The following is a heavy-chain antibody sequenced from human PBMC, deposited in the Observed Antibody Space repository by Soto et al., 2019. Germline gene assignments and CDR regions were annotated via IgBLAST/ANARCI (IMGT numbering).Heavy chain of an antibody. CDR1: GDSVSSNSAA. V-gene: IGHV6-1*01. J-gene: IGHJ6*02. CDR2: TYYRSKWYN. Sequence: SQTLSLTCAISGDSVSSNSAAWNWIRQSPSRGLEWLGRTYYRSKWYNDYAVSVKSRITINPDTSKNQFSLQLNSVTPEDTAVYYCAKFGESLPAASGLGMDVWGQGTTVTVSS. CDR3: AKFGESLPAASGLGMDV. D-gene: IGHD2-2*01.